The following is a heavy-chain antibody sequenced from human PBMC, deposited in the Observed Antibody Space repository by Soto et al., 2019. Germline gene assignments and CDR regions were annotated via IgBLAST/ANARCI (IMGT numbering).Heavy chain of an antibody. V-gene: IGHV1-69*13. CDR2: IIPIFSTA. CDR3: AREEFSGDYVFDY. D-gene: IGHD4-17*01. J-gene: IGHJ4*02. CDR1: GGTFSSYA. Sequence: SVKVSCKSSGGTFSSYAISWVRQAPGQELEWMGGIIPIFSTANYEQKFPGRVTITADESTSTAYMELSSLRSEDTAVYYCAREEFSGDYVFDYWGQGTLVTVSS.